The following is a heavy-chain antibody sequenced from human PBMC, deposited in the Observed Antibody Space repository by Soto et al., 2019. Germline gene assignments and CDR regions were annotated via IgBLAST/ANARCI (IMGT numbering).Heavy chain of an antibody. CDR2: ISGGGGST. J-gene: IGHJ4*01. CDR3: TTDSYSSITIVRFDY. Sequence: PGGSLRLTWVASGFTFSTYVMSWVRQAPGKGLEWVSNISGGGGSTYYTDSVKGRFTISRDNSKNMVWLQMNSLKIEDTAVYYCTTDSYSSITIVRFDYWGHGTLVTVSS. V-gene: IGHV3-23*01. D-gene: IGHD2-2*01. CDR1: GFTFSTYV.